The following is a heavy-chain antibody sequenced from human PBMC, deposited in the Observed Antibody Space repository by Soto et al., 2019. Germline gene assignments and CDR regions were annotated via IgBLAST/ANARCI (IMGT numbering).Heavy chain of an antibody. V-gene: IGHV4-31*03. CDR2: IFYSGTT. CDR3: ARTRGSSFFDY. J-gene: IGHJ4*02. Sequence: PSETLSLTCNVSGGSISTANYYWSWFRQRPGKGLEWTGYIFYSGTTYTYYNLSLKSRLFMSLDTSKNTLTLWMTSVTAADTAVYYCARTRGSSFFDYWGQGTLVTVSS. D-gene: IGHD2-15*01. CDR1: GGSISTANYY.